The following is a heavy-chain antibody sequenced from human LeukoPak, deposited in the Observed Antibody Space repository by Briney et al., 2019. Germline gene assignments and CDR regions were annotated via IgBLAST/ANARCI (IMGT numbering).Heavy chain of an antibody. V-gene: IGHV4-39*07. Sequence: PSETLSLTCTVSGGSISSGDYYWSWIRQPPGKGLEWIGEINHSGSTNYNPSLKSRVTISVDTSKNQFSLKLNSVTAADTGVYYCARAIVTPSGYIWYFDLWGRGTLVTVSS. D-gene: IGHD3-3*01. J-gene: IGHJ2*01. CDR3: ARAIVTPSGYIWYFDL. CDR2: INHSGST. CDR1: GGSISSGDYY.